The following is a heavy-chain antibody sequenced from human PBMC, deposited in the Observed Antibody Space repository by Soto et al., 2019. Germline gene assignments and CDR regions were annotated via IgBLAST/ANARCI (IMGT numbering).Heavy chain of an antibody. CDR3: AREFGPYSSSWYLPHSLDS. Sequence: GASVKVSCKASGYTFTSYAISWVRQAPGQGLEWMGWISAYNGNTNYAQKLQGRVTMTTDTSTSTAYMELRSLRSDDTAVYYCAREFGPYSSSWYLPHSLDSWGQGTLVTVS. V-gene: IGHV1-18*01. CDR1: GYTFTSYA. D-gene: IGHD6-13*01. CDR2: ISAYNGNT. J-gene: IGHJ5*01.